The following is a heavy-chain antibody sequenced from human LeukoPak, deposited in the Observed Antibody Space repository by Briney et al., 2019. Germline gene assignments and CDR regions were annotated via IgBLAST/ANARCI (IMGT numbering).Heavy chain of an antibody. CDR2: ISGSGGST. Sequence: PGGSLRLSCAASGFTFSSYAMSWVRQAPGKGLEWVSAISGSGGSTYYADSVKCRFTISRDNSKNTLYLQMNSLRAEDTAVYYCAKDRGSGSYYLKPYYFDYWGQGTRVTVSS. J-gene: IGHJ4*02. D-gene: IGHD3-10*01. V-gene: IGHV3-23*01. CDR3: AKDRGSGSYYLKPYYFDY. CDR1: GFTFSSYA.